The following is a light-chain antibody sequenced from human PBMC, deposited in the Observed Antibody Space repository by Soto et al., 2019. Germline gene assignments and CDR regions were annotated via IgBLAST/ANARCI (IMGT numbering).Light chain of an antibody. CDR2: KAS. J-gene: IGKJ4*01. CDR3: QQYEILPHP. CDR1: QTISSW. V-gene: IGKV1-5*03. Sequence: NNESPTRLSASVCTLVTLTCRASQTISSWLAWYQQKPGKAPKLLIYKASTLKSGVPTRFSGSGSGTNFTFTISSLQPEDFATYYCQQYEILPHPFGEGAKVDIK.